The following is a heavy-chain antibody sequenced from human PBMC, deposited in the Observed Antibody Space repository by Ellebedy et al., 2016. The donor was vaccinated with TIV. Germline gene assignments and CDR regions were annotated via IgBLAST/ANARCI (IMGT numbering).Heavy chain of an antibody. CDR3: ARDLGYCSGGTCYSVFDS. D-gene: IGHD2-15*01. V-gene: IGHV3-7*01. Sequence: DSVRGRFTISRDNAKNSLSLQMNSLRAEDTAVYYCARDLGYCSGGTCYSVFDSWGQGTLVTVSS. J-gene: IGHJ4*02.